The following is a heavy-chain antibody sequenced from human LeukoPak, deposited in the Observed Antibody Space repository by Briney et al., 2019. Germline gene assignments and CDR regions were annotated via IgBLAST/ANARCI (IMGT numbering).Heavy chain of an antibody. V-gene: IGHV4-4*07. CDR2: IYTSGST. CDR3: ARDRTNYGGYYFDY. CDR1: GGSISSYY. J-gene: IGHJ4*02. Sequence: PSETLSLTCTVSGGSISSYYWSWIRQPAGKGLEWLGRIYTSGSTNYNPSLKSRVTMSVDTSKNQFSLKLSSVTAADTAVYYCARDRTNYGGYYFDYWGQGTLVTVSS. D-gene: IGHD4-23*01.